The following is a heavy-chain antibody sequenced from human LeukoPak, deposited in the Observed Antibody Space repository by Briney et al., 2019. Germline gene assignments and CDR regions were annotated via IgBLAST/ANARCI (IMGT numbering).Heavy chain of an antibody. CDR2: INHSGST. J-gene: IGHJ5*02. V-gene: IGHV4-34*01. CDR3: ARGDSSASNWFDP. CDR1: GFSFRSFS. D-gene: IGHD3-22*01. Sequence: GSLRLSCAASGFSFRSFSMNWVRQAPGKVLERIGEINHSGSTNYNPSLKSRVTISVDTSKNQFSLKLSSVTAADTAVYYCARGDSSASNWFDPWGQGTLVTVSS.